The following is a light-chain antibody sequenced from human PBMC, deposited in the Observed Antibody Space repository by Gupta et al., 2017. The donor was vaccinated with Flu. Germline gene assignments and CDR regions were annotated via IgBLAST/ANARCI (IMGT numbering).Light chain of an antibody. Sequence: PGERATLSCRASQSVSNHLAWYQQKPGQAPRLLMYDASNRATGIPARFSGSGSGTDFTLTISSLEPEDFAVYYCQQRSNWPHTFGGGTKVEIK. CDR2: DAS. CDR1: QSVSNH. CDR3: QQRSNWPHT. V-gene: IGKV3-11*01. J-gene: IGKJ4*01.